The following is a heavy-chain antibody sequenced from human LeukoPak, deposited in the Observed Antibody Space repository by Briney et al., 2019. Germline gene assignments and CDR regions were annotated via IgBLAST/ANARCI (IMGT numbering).Heavy chain of an antibody. D-gene: IGHD2-2*01. J-gene: IGHJ4*02. V-gene: IGHV1-46*01. CDR3: ARTYCSSTSCLYYFDY. Sequence: ASVKVSCKASGYTFTSYYMHWVRQAPGQGLEWVGIINPSGGSTSYAQKFQGRVTMTRDTSTSTVYMELSSLRSEDTAVYYCARTYCSSTSCLYYFDYWGQGTLVTVSS. CDR1: GYTFTSYY. CDR2: INPSGGST.